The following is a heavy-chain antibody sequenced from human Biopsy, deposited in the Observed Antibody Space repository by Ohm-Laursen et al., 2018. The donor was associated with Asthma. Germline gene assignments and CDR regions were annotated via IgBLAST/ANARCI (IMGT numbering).Heavy chain of an antibody. J-gene: IGHJ4*02. V-gene: IGHV5-51*01. CDR3: ARFIDGTFFVDY. Sequence: GASLKISCKASGYTFSDSWIGWARQMHGKGLEWMGIIFAANSETKYSPSFQGQVTISADMSISTAFLQWSSLKASDTAIYYCARFIDGTFFVDYWGQGTLVTVSS. CDR2: IFAANSET. D-gene: IGHD1-7*01. CDR1: GYTFSDSW.